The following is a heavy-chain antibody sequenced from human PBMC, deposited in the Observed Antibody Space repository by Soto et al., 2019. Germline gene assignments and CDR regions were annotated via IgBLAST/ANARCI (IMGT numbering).Heavy chain of an antibody. D-gene: IGHD6-13*01. V-gene: IGHV4-39*01. CDR3: ARLDGIAAQVPYYFDY. CDR1: GGSVSSGIYY. Sequence: SETLSLTCTVSGGSVSSGIYYWSWIRQPPGKGLEWIGSIYYSGSTYYNPSLKSRVTISVDTSKNQFSLKLSSVTAADTAVYYCARLDGIAAQVPYYFDYWGQGTLVTVSS. J-gene: IGHJ4*02. CDR2: IYYSGST.